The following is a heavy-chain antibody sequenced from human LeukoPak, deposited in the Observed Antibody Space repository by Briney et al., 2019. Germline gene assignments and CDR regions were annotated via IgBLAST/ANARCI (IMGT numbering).Heavy chain of an antibody. V-gene: IGHV1-18*04. Sequence: ASVKVSCKASGDTLSSYSITWVRQAPGQGLEWMGWISGYNGNTNYAQKLQGRVSMTTDTSTSTAYMELRSLRSDDTAVYYCARDPTKYFWSAYNPFDYWGQGALVTVSS. CDR2: ISGYNGNT. J-gene: IGHJ4*02. CDR3: ARDPTKYFWSAYNPFDY. CDR1: GDTLSSYS. D-gene: IGHD3-3*01.